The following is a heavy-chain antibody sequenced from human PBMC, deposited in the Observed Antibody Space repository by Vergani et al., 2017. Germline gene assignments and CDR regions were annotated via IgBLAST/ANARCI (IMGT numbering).Heavy chain of an antibody. CDR1: GYTFTSYG. CDR2: ISAYNGNT. CDR3: ARYIGYCSSTSCFYYYYGMDV. Sequence: QVQLVQSGAEVKKPGASVKASCKASGYTFTSYGISWVRQAPGQGLEWMGWISAYNGNTNYAQKLQGRVTMTTDTSTSTAYMELRSLRSDDTAVYYCARYIGYCSSTSCFYYYYGMDVWGQGTTVTVSS. D-gene: IGHD2-2*01. V-gene: IGHV1-18*01. J-gene: IGHJ6*02.